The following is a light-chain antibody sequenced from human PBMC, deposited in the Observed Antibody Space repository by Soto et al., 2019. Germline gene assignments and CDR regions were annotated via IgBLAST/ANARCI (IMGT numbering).Light chain of an antibody. CDR3: QQRGAWPLT. CDR1: QSVGIS. CDR2: DVF. Sequence: EIVLTQSPVTLSLSPGERATLSCRASQSVGISLAWYQQKPGQAPRLLIYDVFNRFSGTPTRFSGSGSGTDFTLTISSLEPEDSAVYYCQQRGAWPLTFGGGTRVEIK. J-gene: IGKJ4*01. V-gene: IGKV3-11*01.